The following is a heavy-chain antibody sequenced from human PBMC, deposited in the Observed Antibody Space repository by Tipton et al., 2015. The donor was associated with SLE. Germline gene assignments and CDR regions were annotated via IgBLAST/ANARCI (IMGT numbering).Heavy chain of an antibody. D-gene: IGHD2-21*02. V-gene: IGHV4-59*12. CDR3: ARSALAVTYGEDV. CDR1: GGSISSYY. J-gene: IGHJ4*02. Sequence: TLSLTCTVSGGSISSYYWSWIRQPPGKGLEWIGYIYYSGSTYYNPSLKSRVTISVDTSKNQFSLKLSSVTAADTAVYYCARSALAVTYGEDVWGQGTLVTVSS. CDR2: IYYSGST.